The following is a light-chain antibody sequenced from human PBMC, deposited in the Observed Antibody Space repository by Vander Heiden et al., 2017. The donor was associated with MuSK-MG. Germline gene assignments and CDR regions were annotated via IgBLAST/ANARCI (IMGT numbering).Light chain of an antibody. CDR3: CSYAGSSLWV. CDR1: SSDVGGYNY. J-gene: IGLJ3*02. CDR2: DVS. Sequence: QSALTQPRSVSGSPGQSVTISCTGTSSDVGGYNYVSWYQQHPGKAPKLMIYDVSKRPSGVPDRFSGSKSGNTASLTISGLQAEEEADYYCCSYAGSSLWVFGGGTKLTVL. V-gene: IGLV2-11*01.